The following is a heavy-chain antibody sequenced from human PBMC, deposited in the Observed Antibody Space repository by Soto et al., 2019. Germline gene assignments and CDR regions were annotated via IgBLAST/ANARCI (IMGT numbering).Heavy chain of an antibody. CDR3: ARQGGEYFYYYMDV. Sequence: SETLSLTCTVSGGSISSSSYYWGWIRQPPGKGLEWIGSIYYSGSTYYNPSLKSRVTISVDTSKNQFSLKLSSVTAADTAVYYCARQGGEYFYYYMDVWGKGTTVTVSS. CDR2: IYYSGST. J-gene: IGHJ6*03. V-gene: IGHV4-39*01. CDR1: GGSISSSSYY. D-gene: IGHD2-2*01.